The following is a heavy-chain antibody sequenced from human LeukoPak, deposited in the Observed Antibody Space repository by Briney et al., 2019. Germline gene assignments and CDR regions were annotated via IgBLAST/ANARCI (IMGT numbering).Heavy chain of an antibody. J-gene: IGHJ3*02. CDR2: IYPGDSET. CDR1: GYSFTTYW. V-gene: IGHV5-51*01. CDR3: ARTFYQTPWLADAFDI. D-gene: IGHD6-19*01. Sequence: GESLKISCKSSGYSFTTYWIVWVRQMPGKGLEWMGIIYPGDSETRYSPSFQGQVTISADKSISTAYLQWSSLKASDTAMYYCARTFYQTPWLADAFDIWGQGTMVTVSS.